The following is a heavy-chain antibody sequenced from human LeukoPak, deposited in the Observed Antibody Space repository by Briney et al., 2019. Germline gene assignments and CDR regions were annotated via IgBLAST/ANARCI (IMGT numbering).Heavy chain of an antibody. CDR1: GFTFGRFW. CDR2: INWNGGST. CDR3: ARVGGTYYYDI. V-gene: IGHV3-20*04. Sequence: PGGSLRLSCAASGFTFGRFWMSWVRQAPGKGLEWVSGINWNGGSTGYADSVKGRFTISRDNAKNSLYLQMNSLRAEDTALYYCARVGGTYYYDIWGQGTMVTVSS. D-gene: IGHD3-10*01. J-gene: IGHJ3*02.